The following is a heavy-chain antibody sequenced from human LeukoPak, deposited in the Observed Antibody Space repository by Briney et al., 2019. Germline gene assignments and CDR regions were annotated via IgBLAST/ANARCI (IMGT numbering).Heavy chain of an antibody. CDR3: VKVPGSGSYRDAFDM. V-gene: IGHV3-30*18. Sequence: GGSLRLSCAASGFTFSSYGMHWVRQAPGKGLEWVAVISHDGSNKYYADSVKGRFTISRDNSKNTLYLQMNSLRAEDTAVYYCVKVPGSGSYRDAFDMWGQGTMVTVSS. D-gene: IGHD3-10*01. CDR1: GFTFSSYG. J-gene: IGHJ3*02. CDR2: ISHDGSNK.